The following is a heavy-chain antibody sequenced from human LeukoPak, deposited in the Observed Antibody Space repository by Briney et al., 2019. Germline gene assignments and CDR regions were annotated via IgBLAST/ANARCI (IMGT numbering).Heavy chain of an antibody. Sequence: SETLSLTCTVAGASISSSSYYWGWIRQPPGKGLEWIGSIYHSGSTYYNPSLKSRVTISVDTSKNQFSLKLSSVTAADTAVYYCARTGYSGYDFDYWGQGTLVTVSS. J-gene: IGHJ4*02. CDR1: GASISSSSYY. CDR3: ARTGYSGYDFDY. V-gene: IGHV4-39*07. CDR2: IYHSGST. D-gene: IGHD5-12*01.